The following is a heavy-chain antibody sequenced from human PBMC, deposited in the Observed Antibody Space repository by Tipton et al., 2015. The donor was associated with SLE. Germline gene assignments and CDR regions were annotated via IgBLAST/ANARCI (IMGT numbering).Heavy chain of an antibody. J-gene: IGHJ3*02. V-gene: IGHV4-4*01. D-gene: IGHD1-1*01. CDR3: SRRGSYNLNDLDI. CDR2: VYHSGQS. Sequence: SWFRQPPGKGLEWIGEVYHSGQSNYNPSLDSRVTMSVDSSNNHFSLRLTSVTAADSAVYFCSRRGSYNLNDLDIWGQGTMVTVSS.